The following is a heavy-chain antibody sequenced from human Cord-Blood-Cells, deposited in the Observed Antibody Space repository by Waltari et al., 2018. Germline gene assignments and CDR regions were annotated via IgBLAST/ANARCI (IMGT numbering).Heavy chain of an antibody. CDR3: AREGVGGHAAFDY. J-gene: IGHJ4*02. Sequence: QHPGKGLEWIGYIYYSGSTYYNPSLKSRVTISVDTSKNQFSLKLSSVTAADTAVYYCAREGVGGHAAFDYWGQGTLVTVSS. V-gene: IGHV4-31*02. CDR2: IYYSGST. D-gene: IGHD5-12*01.